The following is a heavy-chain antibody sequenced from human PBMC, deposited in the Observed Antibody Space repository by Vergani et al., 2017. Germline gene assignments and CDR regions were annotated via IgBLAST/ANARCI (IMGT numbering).Heavy chain of an antibody. J-gene: IGHJ4*02. CDR3: ARDRGDSGDYNFDY. V-gene: IGHV1-18*04. CDR2: IIFYNGET. D-gene: IGHD1-26*01. Sequence: QVQLVQSGAEVKKPGASVKVSCEGSGYTFRNYGIRWVRQAPGEGLEWLGWIIFYNGETKFAQKFQGRVTLTRDTSTDTDYMEMGSLRYDDTAVYYCARDRGDSGDYNFDYWGQGTLVTVSS. CDR1: GYTFRNYG.